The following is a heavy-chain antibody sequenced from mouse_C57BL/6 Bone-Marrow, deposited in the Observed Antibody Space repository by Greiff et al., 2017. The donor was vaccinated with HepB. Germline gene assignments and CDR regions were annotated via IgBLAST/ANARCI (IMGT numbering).Heavy chain of an antibody. V-gene: IGHV1-5*01. Sequence: EVHLVESGTVLARPGASVKMSCKTSGYTFTSYWMHWVKQRPGQGLEWIGAIYPGNSDTSYNQKFKGKAKLTAVTSASTAYMELSSLTNEDSAVYYCTRQYYSNYVSFDYWGQGTTLTVSS. D-gene: IGHD2-5*01. CDR1: GYTFTSYW. J-gene: IGHJ2*01. CDR3: TRQYYSNYVSFDY. CDR2: IYPGNSDT.